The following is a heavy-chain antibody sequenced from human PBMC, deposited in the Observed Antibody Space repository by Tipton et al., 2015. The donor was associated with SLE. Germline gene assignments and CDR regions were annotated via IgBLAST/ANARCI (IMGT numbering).Heavy chain of an antibody. CDR2: ITSTGTI. J-gene: IGHJ4*02. CDR1: GLTFRSNG. D-gene: IGHD2-15*01. CDR3: TKDVKAGGADY. Sequence: GSLRLSCAASGLTFRSNGLSWVRQGPGKGPEWISYITSTGTIYYADSVKGRFTISRDNAENSLYLQMNSLRPEDTAVYYCTKDVKAGGADYWGQGTLVTVSS. V-gene: IGHV3-48*01.